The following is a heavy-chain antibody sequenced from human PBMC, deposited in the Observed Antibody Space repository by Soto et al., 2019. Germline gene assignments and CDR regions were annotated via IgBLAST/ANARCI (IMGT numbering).Heavy chain of an antibody. CDR3: AGVRGPYCGGECYPPTPNWFDP. J-gene: IGHJ5*02. CDR1: CGSSSSGGYS. Sequence: IQSLTCAVFCGSSSSGGYSRSLNRKPPGKGLEWIGYIYHSGSTYYNPSLKSRVTISVDRSKNQFSLKLSSVTAADSAVYYCAGVRGPYCGGECYPPTPNWFDPWGQGTLVTVSS. D-gene: IGHD2-21*01. CDR2: IYHSGST. V-gene: IGHV4-30-2*01.